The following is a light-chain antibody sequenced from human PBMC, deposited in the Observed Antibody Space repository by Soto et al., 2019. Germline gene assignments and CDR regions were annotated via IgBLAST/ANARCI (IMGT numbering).Light chain of an antibody. CDR2: EGN. CDR3: CSYAGSRTWV. V-gene: IGLV2-23*01. J-gene: IGLJ2*01. Sequence: QPVLTQPASVSGSPGQSITISCTGTSSDVGSYKLVSWYQQHPGKAPKLIIYEGNKRPSGVSNRFSGSKSGNTASLTISGPQAEDEADYYCCSYAGSRTWVFGGGTKLTVL. CDR1: SSDVGSYKL.